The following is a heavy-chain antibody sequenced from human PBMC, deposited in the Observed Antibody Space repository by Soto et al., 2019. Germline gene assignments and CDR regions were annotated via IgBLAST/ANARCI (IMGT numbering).Heavy chain of an antibody. CDR3: ARDGDSSSWTDFDY. J-gene: IGHJ4*02. CDR2: IYYSGST. CDR1: GGSISSYY. Sequence: SETLSLTCTVSGGSISSYYWSWIRQPPGKGLEWIGYIYYSGSTNYNPSLKGRFTISRDNAKNSLYLQMSSLRDEDTAVYYCARDGDSSSWTDFDYWGQGTLVTVSS. V-gene: IGHV4-59*12. D-gene: IGHD6-13*01.